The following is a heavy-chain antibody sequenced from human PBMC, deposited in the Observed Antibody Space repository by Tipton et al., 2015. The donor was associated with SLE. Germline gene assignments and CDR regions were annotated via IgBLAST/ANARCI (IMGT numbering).Heavy chain of an antibody. CDR3: ARGYCGGGVCYGRGFFDY. CDR1: GASITTSEYF. V-gene: IGHV4-39*07. D-gene: IGHD2-8*02. J-gene: IGHJ4*02. Sequence: TLSLTCTVSGASITTSEYFWGWIRQPPGKGLEWIGIFYYGGNTYYNPSLKSPVSISAGTSKNQFSLKLNSVTAADTAVYYCARGYCGGGVCYGRGFFDYWGQGNLVTVSS. CDR2: FYYGGNT.